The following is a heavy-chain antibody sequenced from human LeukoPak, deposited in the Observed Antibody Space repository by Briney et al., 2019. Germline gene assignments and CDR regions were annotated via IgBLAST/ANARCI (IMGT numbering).Heavy chain of an antibody. CDR1: GFTFSSYW. Sequence: PGGSLRLSCAASGFTFSSYWMSWVRQAPGKGLEWVANIKQDGSEKYYVDSVKGRFTISRDNAKNSLYLQMNSLRAEDTAVYYCARDKAVEYSSSGRFDYWDQGTLVTVSS. D-gene: IGHD6-6*01. CDR3: ARDKAVEYSSSGRFDY. V-gene: IGHV3-7*01. J-gene: IGHJ4*02. CDR2: IKQDGSEK.